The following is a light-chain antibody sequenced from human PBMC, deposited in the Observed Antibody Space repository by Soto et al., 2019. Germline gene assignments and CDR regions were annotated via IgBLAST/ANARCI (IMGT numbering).Light chain of an antibody. CDR1: NIGIKS. CDR3: HVWDSDGDQV. J-gene: IGLJ3*02. CDR2: DDS. V-gene: IGLV3-21*02. Sequence: VLTQPPSVSSAPGQTARITCGGNNIGIKSVHWYQQKPVQAPVLVVYDDSDRPSGIPERFSGSNSGNTATLTISRVEAGDEADYYCHVWDSDGDQVFGGGTKLTVL.